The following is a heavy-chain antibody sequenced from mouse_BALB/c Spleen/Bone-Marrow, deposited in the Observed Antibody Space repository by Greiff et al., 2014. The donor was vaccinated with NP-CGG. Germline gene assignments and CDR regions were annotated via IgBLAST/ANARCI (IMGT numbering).Heavy chain of an antibody. J-gene: IGHJ3*01. CDR3: TRSGPGFDY. V-gene: IGHV1S81*02. CDR2: INPNNGGT. CDR1: GYTFTNYF. Sequence: QVQLQQPGAELVKPGASVKLSCKASGYTFTNYFMYWVKQRPGQGLEWIGEINPNNGGTNFNENFKSKATLTLDKSSSTAYMQLSSLTSEDSAVYYCTRSGPGFDYWGHGTLVTVSA.